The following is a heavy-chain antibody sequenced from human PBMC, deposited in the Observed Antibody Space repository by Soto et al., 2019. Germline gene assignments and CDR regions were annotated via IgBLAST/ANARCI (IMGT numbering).Heavy chain of an antibody. V-gene: IGHV4-31*03. CDR1: GGSISSGGYY. J-gene: IGHJ5*02. CDR3: ARVCGYSGYDPLYGDYGRRWFDP. CDR2: IYYSGST. Sequence: SETLSLTCTVSGGSISSGGYYWSWIRQHPGKGLEWIGYIYYSGSTYYNPSLKSRVTISVDTSKNQFSLKLSSVTAADTAVYYCARVCGYSGYDPLYGDYGRRWFDPWGQGTLVTVSS. D-gene: IGHD5-12*01.